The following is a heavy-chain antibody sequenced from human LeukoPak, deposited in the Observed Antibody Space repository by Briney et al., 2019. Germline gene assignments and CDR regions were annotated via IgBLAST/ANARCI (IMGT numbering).Heavy chain of an antibody. Sequence: ASVKVSCKVSGYTLTELSMHWVRQAPGKGLEWMGGFDPEDGETIYAQKFQGRVTMTEDTSTDTAYMELSSLRSEDTAVYYCATTASTVTTGPFDYWGQGTLVTVSS. J-gene: IGHJ4*02. CDR1: GYTLTELS. V-gene: IGHV1-24*01. CDR2: FDPEDGET. D-gene: IGHD4-11*01. CDR3: ATTASTVTTGPFDY.